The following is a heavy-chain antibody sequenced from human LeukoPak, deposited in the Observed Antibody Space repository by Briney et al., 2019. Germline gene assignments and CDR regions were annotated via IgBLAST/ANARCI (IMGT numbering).Heavy chain of an antibody. D-gene: IGHD3-10*01. CDR1: GGSISSYY. J-gene: IGHJ4*02. CDR3: ARIQVRGVKSFDY. CDR2: IYYSGST. V-gene: IGHV4-59*08. Sequence: SGTLSLTCTVSGGSISSYYWSWIRQPPGKGLEWIGYIYYSGSTNYNPSLKSRVTISVDTSKNQFSLKLSSVTAADTAVYYCARIQVRGVKSFDYWGQGTLVTVSS.